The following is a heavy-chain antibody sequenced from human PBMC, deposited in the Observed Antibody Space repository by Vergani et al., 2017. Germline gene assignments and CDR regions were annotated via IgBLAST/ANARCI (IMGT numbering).Heavy chain of an antibody. CDR1: GFTFSTYD. V-gene: IGHV3-23*01. J-gene: IGHJ4*02. CDR2: LTGGGGST. D-gene: IGHD1-26*01. CDR3: VKDAGSYENCFDY. Sequence: EVQLLESGGSLKQPGGSVRLSCAASGFTFSTYDMHCVRQAPGKGLEWVSALTGGGGSTYYSDSFKGLFSISRDNSRDTLYLQMNSLRPEDTATYYCVKDAGSYENCFDYWGQGTLVTVSS.